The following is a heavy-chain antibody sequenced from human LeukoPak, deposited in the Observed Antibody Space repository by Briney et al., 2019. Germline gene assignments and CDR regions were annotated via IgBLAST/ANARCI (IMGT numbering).Heavy chain of an antibody. CDR3: ARRRIAAAGTGSWFDP. Sequence: SETLSLTCAVYGGSFSGYYWSWIRQPPGKGLEWIGEINHSGSTNYNPPLKSRVTISVDTSKNQFSLKLSSVTAADTAVYYCARRRIAAAGTGSWFDPWGQGTLVTVSS. V-gene: IGHV4-34*01. D-gene: IGHD6-13*01. CDR1: GGSFSGYY. CDR2: INHSGST. J-gene: IGHJ5*02.